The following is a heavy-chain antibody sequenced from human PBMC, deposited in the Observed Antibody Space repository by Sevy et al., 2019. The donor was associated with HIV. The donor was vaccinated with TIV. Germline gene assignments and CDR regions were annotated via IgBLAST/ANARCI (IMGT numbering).Heavy chain of an antibody. J-gene: IGHJ6*02. V-gene: IGHV3-30-3*01. Sequence: EGSLRLSCAASGFAFSNYYAMYWVRQAPGKGLKWVALISYDGNDKYFADSVKGRFTISRDNFKNTLYLQMNSLTAEDTAVYYCARPRANYVDNYFFYAMDVWGQGTTVTVSS. CDR1: GFAFSNYYA. CDR2: ISYDGNDK. D-gene: IGHD4-17*01. CDR3: ARPRANYVDNYFFYAMDV.